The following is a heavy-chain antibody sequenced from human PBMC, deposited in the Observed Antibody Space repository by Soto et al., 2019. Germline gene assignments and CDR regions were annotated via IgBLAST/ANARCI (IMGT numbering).Heavy chain of an antibody. V-gene: IGHV4-59*01. D-gene: IGHD6-19*01. CDR2: IYYSGST. CDR3: ARGRGEQWLSYYFDY. Sequence: QVQLQESGPGLVKPSETLSLTCTVSGGSISSYYWSWIRQPPGKGLEWIGYIYYSGSTNYNPSLKRRVTISVDTSKNQFSLKLSSVTAADTAVYYCARGRGEQWLSYYFDYWGQGTLVTVSS. J-gene: IGHJ4*02. CDR1: GGSISSYY.